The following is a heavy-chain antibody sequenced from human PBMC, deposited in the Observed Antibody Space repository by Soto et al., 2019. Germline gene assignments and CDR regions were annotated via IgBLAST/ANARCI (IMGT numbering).Heavy chain of an antibody. CDR1: GGTFSTYT. CDR3: AGETSSGYQNWFDP. D-gene: IGHD3-22*01. CDR2: IIPIIGII. J-gene: IGHJ5*02. V-gene: IGHV1-69*04. Sequence: SVKVSCKASGGTFSTYTITWVRQAPGQGLEWMGRIIPIIGIINYAQKFQGRVTISADKFTGTAYMELTGLRSDDTAVYYCAGETSSGYQNWFDPWGQGTLVTVSS.